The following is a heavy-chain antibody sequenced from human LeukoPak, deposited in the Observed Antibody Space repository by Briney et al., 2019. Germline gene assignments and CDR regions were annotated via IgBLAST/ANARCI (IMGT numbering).Heavy chain of an antibody. Sequence: PSETLSLTCAVSGDRINSGGCHWSWIRQPPGKGLEWIGYMYQSGATYYSPSLKSRVAISPDTSKNQFSLRLTSVTAADTAVYFCARGWTGGDFEYWGQGILVTVSS. CDR1: GDRINSGGCH. CDR3: ARGWTGGDFEY. D-gene: IGHD1-14*01. CDR2: MYQSGAT. J-gene: IGHJ1*01. V-gene: IGHV4-30-2*01.